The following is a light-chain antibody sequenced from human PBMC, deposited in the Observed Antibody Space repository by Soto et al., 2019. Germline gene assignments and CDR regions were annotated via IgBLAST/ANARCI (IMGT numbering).Light chain of an antibody. CDR2: KVS. Sequence: DVVMTQSPLSLPVTLGQPASISCRSSQSLVYSDGDTYLNWFQQRQGQSRRRLIYKVSNRDSGVPDRLSGSGSGTDFTLRISRVEAEDVGVYYCMQGTHWPPITFGQGTRLAIK. CDR3: MQGTHWPPIT. CDR1: QSLVYSDGDTY. V-gene: IGKV2-30*01. J-gene: IGKJ5*01.